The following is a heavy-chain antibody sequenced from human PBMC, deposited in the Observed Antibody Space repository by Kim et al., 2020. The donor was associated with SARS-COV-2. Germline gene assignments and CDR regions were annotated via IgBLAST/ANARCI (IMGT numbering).Heavy chain of an antibody. Sequence: SETLSLTCAVSGGSISSSNWWSWVRQPPGKGLEWIGEIYHSGSTNYNPSLKSRVTISVDKSKNQFSLKLSSVTAADTAVYYCATIHSGSSWYFDYWGQGTLVTVSS. CDR2: IYHSGST. D-gene: IGHD6-13*01. CDR3: ATIHSGSSWYFDY. V-gene: IGHV4-4*02. J-gene: IGHJ4*02. CDR1: GGSISSSNW.